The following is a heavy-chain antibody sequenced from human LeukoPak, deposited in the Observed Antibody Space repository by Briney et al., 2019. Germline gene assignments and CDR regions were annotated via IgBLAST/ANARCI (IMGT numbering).Heavy chain of an antibody. Sequence: GGSLRHSCTVSGLTVSSNSMSWVRPAPGKGLEWVSFIYSGTIHYSDSVKGRFTISRDNSKNTLYLQMNSLRAEDTAVYYCARRAGAYSHPYDYWGQGTLVTVSS. CDR3: ARRAGAYSHPYDY. D-gene: IGHD4/OR15-4a*01. CDR1: GLTVSSNS. V-gene: IGHV3-53*01. J-gene: IGHJ4*02. CDR2: IYSGTI.